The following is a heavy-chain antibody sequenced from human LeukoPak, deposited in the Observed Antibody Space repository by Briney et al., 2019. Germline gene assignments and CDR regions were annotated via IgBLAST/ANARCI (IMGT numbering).Heavy chain of an antibody. Sequence: PGGSLRLSCAASGFTFSSYSMNWVRQAPGKGLEWVSAISGSGGSTYYADSVKGRFTISRDNSKNTLYLQMNSLRAEDTAVYYCAKEISYDFWSGYQYYGMDVWGQGTTVTVSS. CDR3: AKEISYDFWSGYQYYGMDV. V-gene: IGHV3-23*01. CDR1: GFTFSSYS. CDR2: ISGSGGST. D-gene: IGHD3-3*01. J-gene: IGHJ6*02.